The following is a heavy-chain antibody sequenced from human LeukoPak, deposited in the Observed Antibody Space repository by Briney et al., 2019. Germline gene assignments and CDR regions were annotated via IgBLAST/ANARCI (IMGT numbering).Heavy chain of an antibody. J-gene: IGHJ1*01. CDR2: IYHSGST. CDR1: GYSISSGYY. D-gene: IGHD2-21*02. CDR3: ARHSPTTAPFQH. V-gene: IGHV4-38-2*01. Sequence: SETLSLTCAVSGYSISSGYYWGWIRQPPGKGLEWIGSIYHSGSTYYNPSLKSRVTISVDTSKNQFSLKLSSVTAADTAVYYCARHSPTTAPFQHWRQGTLVTVSS.